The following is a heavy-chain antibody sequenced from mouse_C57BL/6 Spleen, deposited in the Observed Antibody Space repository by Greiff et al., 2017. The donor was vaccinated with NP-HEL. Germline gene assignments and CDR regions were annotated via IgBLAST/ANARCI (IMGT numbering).Heavy chain of an antibody. CDR3: ARYYGNYVYYYAMDY. CDR1: GYTFTSYW. J-gene: IGHJ4*01. D-gene: IGHD2-1*01. CDR2: IYPGSGST. Sequence: QVQLKQPGAELVKPGASVKMSCKASGYTFTSYWITWVKQRPGQGLEWIGDIYPGSGSTNYNEKFKSKATLTVDTSSSTAYMQLSSLTSEDSAVYYCARYYGNYVYYYAMDYWGQGTSVTVSS. V-gene: IGHV1-55*01.